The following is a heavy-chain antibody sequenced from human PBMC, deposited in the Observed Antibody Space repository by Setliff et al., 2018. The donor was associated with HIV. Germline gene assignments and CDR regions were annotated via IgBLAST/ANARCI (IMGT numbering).Heavy chain of an antibody. CDR2: IKWNGVTT. Sequence: HPGGSLRLSCVTSGFNFEDYAMHWVRQIPGKGLEWVAGIKWNGVTTIYAGSVKGRFTISRDNVKKSLFLQMSGLRTEDTAFYFCAKDVGPLVGPSRSYFDSWGQGIPVTVSS. J-gene: IGHJ4*02. V-gene: IGHV3-9*01. CDR1: GFNFEDYA. CDR3: AKDVGPLVGPSRSYFDS. D-gene: IGHD2-8*02.